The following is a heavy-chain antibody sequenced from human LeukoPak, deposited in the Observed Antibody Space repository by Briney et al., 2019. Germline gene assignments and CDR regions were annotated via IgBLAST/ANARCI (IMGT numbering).Heavy chain of an antibody. CDR3: ARAWKTSGDY. J-gene: IGHJ4*02. CDR2: ISSDGSST. V-gene: IGHV3-74*01. D-gene: IGHD1-1*01. CDR1: GFTLSSYW. Sequence: GGSLRLSCEASGFTLSSYWMHWVRQAPGKGLVWVSRISSDGSSTDYADSVKGRFTISRDNAKNTLYLQMDSLRVEDMAVYYCARAWKTSGDYWGQGSQVTVSS.